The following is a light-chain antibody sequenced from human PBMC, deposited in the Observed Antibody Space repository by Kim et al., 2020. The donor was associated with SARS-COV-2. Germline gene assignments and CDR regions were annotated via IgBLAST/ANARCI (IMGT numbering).Light chain of an antibody. CDR3: NSRDSNDNVV. CDR2: GKN. J-gene: IGLJ2*01. Sequence: VALGQTVRITCQGDSLRSYYANGYQQKPGQAPLLVIYGKNNRPPGIPDRFSGSSSGNTASLTITGTQAGDEADYYCNSRDSNDNVVFGGGTQLTVL. CDR1: SLRSYY. V-gene: IGLV3-19*01.